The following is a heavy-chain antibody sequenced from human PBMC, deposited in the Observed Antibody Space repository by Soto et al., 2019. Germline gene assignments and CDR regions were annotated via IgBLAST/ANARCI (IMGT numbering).Heavy chain of an antibody. CDR1: GFTFSSYG. J-gene: IGHJ4*02. V-gene: IGHV3-30*18. Sequence: SLRLSCAASGFTFSSYGMHWVRQAPGKGLEWVAVISYDGSNKYYADSVKGRFTISRDNSKNTLYLQMNSLRAEDTAVYYCAKDTSWMVRGVIKYWGQGTLVTVSS. CDR2: ISYDGSNK. CDR3: AKDTSWMVRGVIKY. D-gene: IGHD3-10*01.